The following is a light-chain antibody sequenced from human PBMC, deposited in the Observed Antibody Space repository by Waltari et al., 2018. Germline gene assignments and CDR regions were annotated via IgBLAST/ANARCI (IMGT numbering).Light chain of an antibody. CDR2: GAS. Sequence: ETVLTQSPGTLSLSPGERATLFCRASQSVISTHLVWYQQRPGQAPRLLIYGASTRAPGIPDRFSGSGAGTDFTLTISRLEPEDVAMYYCQQYGGSPLWTFGQGTKVEIK. V-gene: IGKV3-20*01. CDR1: QSVISTH. J-gene: IGKJ1*01. CDR3: QQYGGSPLWT.